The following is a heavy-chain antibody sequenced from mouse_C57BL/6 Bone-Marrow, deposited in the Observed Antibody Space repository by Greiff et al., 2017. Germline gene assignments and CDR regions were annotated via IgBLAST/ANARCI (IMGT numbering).Heavy chain of an antibody. J-gene: IGHJ2*01. CDR1: EYEFPSHD. D-gene: IGHD2-2*01. CDR2: INSDGGST. CDR3: ARHELSTRFTSYYFDY. Sequence: EVQLQQSGGGLVQPGESLKLSCESNEYEFPSHDMSWVRKTPEKRLELVAAINSDGGSTYYPDTMERQIIISRDNTTNTLYLQMSSLMSEDTALYYCARHELSTRFTSYYFDYWGQGTTLTVSS. V-gene: IGHV5-2*01.